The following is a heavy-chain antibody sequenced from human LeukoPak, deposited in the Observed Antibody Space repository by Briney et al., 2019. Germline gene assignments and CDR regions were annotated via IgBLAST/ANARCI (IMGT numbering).Heavy chain of an antibody. CDR3: ARDNNWNYPDY. D-gene: IGHD1-7*01. V-gene: IGHV3-74*01. J-gene: IGHJ4*02. Sequence: PGGSLRLSCAASGFTFDDYAMHWVRQAPGKGLVWVSRINGDGTTTRYADSVKGRCTISRDNAKNTLYLQMNSLRAEDTAVYYCARDNNWNYPDYWGQGTLVTVSS. CDR2: INGDGTTT. CDR1: GFTFDDYA.